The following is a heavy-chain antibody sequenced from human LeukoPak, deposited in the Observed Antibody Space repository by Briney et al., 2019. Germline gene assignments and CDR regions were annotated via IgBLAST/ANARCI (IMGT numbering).Heavy chain of an antibody. CDR3: ARQSKQWLPGSAFDI. V-gene: IGHV5-51*01. CDR1: GYSFTSYW. Sequence: GESLKISCKGSGYSFTSYWIGWVRQMPGKGLEWMGIIYPGDSDTRYSPSFQGQVTISADKSISTAYLQWSSLKASDTAMYYCARQSKQWLPGSAFDIWGQGTMVTVSS. J-gene: IGHJ3*02. D-gene: IGHD6-19*01. CDR2: IYPGDSDT.